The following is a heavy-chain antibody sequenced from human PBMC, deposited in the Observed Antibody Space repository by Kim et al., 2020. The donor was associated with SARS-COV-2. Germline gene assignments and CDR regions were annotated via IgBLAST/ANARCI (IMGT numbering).Heavy chain of an antibody. Sequence: GGSLRLSCAASGFTFSSYSMNWVRQAPGKGLEWVSSISSSSSYIYYADSVKGRFTISRDNAKNSLYLQMNSLRAEDTAVYYCARDPAAPEVWFGEDYWGQGTLVTVSS. CDR1: GFTFSSYS. CDR3: ARDPAAPEVWFGEDY. D-gene: IGHD3-10*01. CDR2: ISSSSSYI. J-gene: IGHJ4*02. V-gene: IGHV3-21*01.